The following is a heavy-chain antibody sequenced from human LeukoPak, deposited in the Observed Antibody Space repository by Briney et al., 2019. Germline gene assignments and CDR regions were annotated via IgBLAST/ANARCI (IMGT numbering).Heavy chain of an antibody. J-gene: IGHJ4*02. V-gene: IGHV4-38-2*02. D-gene: IGHD2-15*01. CDR2: IFHDGRT. CDR3: ARDIGWTKGPFDY. Sequence: SETLSLTCTVPGGSISSGYFWAWIRQSPGKGLEVIAGIFHDGRTYYNPSLQSRVTISVDTFRNRFSLKLKSMTAADAAVYYCARDIGWTKGPFDYWGQGTLVTVSS. CDR1: GGSISSGYF.